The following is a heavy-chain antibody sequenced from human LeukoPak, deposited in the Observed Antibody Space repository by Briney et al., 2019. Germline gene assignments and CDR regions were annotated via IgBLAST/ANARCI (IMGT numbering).Heavy chain of an antibody. V-gene: IGHV3-7*01. J-gene: IGHJ4*02. D-gene: IGHD5-18*01. CDR2: AKQDGTEK. CDR3: ARDRGYGSFDN. CDR1: GFSFSIYW. Sequence: GGSLRLSCEASGFSFSIYWMSWVRQAPGKGLEWVANAKQDGTEKNYVDSVKGRFTISRDNAKKSLYLQMNSLRAEDTAVYYCARDRGYGSFDNWGQGTLVTVSS.